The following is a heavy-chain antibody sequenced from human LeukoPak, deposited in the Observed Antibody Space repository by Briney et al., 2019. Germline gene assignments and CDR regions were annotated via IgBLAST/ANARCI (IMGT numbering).Heavy chain of an antibody. J-gene: IGHJ5*02. CDR1: GFTFSSYW. CDR3: ARDLVLDWFDP. CDR2: INSDGSST. D-gene: IGHD4/OR15-4a*01. V-gene: IGHV3-74*01. Sequence: GGSLRLSCAASGFTFSSYWMHWVRHAPGKGLVWVSRINSDGSSTSYADSVKGRFTISRDNAKNMLYLQMNSLRAEDTAVYYCARDLVLDWFDPWGQGTLVTVSS.